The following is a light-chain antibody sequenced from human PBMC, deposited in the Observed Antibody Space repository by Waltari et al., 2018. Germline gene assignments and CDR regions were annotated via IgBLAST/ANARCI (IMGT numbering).Light chain of an antibody. CDR1: ISNLGTNH. CDR2: RNN. CDR3: ASWDDSRSVGV. V-gene: IGLV1-47*01. J-gene: IGLJ3*02. Sequence: QSVLTQPPSASGTPGQRVTISCSGSISNLGTNHVYWYQQFPGTAPKLLIQRNNQQPSGVPDRFPGSKAGTSASLAIGGLRSEDGADYYGASWDDSRSVGVFGGGTKLTVL.